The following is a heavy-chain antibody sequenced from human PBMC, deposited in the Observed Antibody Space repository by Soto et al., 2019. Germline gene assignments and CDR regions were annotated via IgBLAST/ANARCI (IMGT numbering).Heavy chain of an antibody. D-gene: IGHD1-26*01. CDR3: AKARVGTTHFDY. V-gene: IGHV3-30*18. Sequence: QVQLVESGGGVVQPGRSLRLSCSASGFTFNDYAMHWVRQAPGKGLEWVSLISYDGNYKYYADSVKGRFTISRDTSKNTLYLQMNSLRPEDTAVYFCAKARVGTTHFDYWGQGTLVTASS. CDR2: ISYDGNYK. CDR1: GFTFNDYA. J-gene: IGHJ4*02.